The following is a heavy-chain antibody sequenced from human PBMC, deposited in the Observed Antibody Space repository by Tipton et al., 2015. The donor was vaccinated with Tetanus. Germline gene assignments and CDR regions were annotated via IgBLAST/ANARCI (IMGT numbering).Heavy chain of an antibody. CDR1: GGSITSSTYY. J-gene: IGHJ5*02. Sequence: GLVKPSETLSLTCTVSGGSITSSTYYWGWIRQPPGKGLEWIGTFYSGGSIFYNPSFKSRATISVDTPKNQISLRLTSVASADTAVYYCARPSSWFAPWGQGPLVTVSS. V-gene: IGHV4-39*01. CDR2: FYSGGSI. D-gene: IGHD2/OR15-2a*01. CDR3: ARPSSWFAP.